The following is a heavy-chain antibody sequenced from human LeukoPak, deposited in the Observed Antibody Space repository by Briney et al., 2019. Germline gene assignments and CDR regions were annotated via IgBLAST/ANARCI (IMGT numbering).Heavy chain of an antibody. V-gene: IGHV4-39*01. CDR2: IYYSGST. Sequence: SETLSLTCTVSGGSISSSSYYWGWIRQPPGKGLEWIGSIYYSGSTYYNPSLKSRVTISVDTSKNQFSLKLSSVTAADTAVYHCARLEGQRRWLQFSFDDWGQGTLVTVSS. J-gene: IGHJ4*02. CDR1: GGSISSSSYY. D-gene: IGHD5-24*01. CDR3: ARLEGQRRWLQFSFDD.